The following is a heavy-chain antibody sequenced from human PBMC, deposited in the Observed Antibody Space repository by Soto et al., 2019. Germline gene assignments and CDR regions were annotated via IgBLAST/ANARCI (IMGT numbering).Heavy chain of an antibody. CDR1: GDSVSNDNYY. J-gene: IGHJ4*02. V-gene: IGHV4-61*01. Sequence: PSETLSLTSAVPGDSVSNDNYYWSWIRQPPGKGLEWIGFIYYSGTTNYNSYLKSRLSLSVVMSKNQFSLKLASVTAADTAVYFCARSQRGRTAFTFDYWGQGALVTVPQ. CDR2: IYYSGTT. CDR3: ARSQRGRTAFTFDY. D-gene: IGHD3-16*01.